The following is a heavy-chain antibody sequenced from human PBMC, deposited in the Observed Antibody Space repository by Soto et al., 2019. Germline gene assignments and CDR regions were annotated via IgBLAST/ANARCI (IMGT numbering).Heavy chain of an antibody. Sequence: SETLSLTCTVSGGSISSYYWSWIRQPPGKGLEWIGYIYYSGSTNYNPSLKSRVTISVDTSKNQFSLKLSSVTAADTAVYYCARGYCISTSCWQNWFDPWGQGTLVTVSS. CDR1: GGSISSYY. CDR3: ARGYCISTSCWQNWFDP. V-gene: IGHV4-59*01. CDR2: IYYSGST. J-gene: IGHJ5*02. D-gene: IGHD2-2*01.